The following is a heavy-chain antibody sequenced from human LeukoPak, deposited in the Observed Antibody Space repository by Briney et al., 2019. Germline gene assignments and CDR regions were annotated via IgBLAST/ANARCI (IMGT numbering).Heavy chain of an antibody. CDR2: MNPNSGNT. CDR3: ARGDTIFGVVSIGGY. V-gene: IGHV1-8*03. D-gene: IGHD3-3*01. CDR1: GYTFPSYG. Sequence: ASVKVSCKASGYTFPSYGINWVRQATGQGLEWMGWMNPNSGNTGYAQKFQGRVTITRNTSISTAYMELSSLRSEDTAVYYCARGDTIFGVVSIGGYWGQGTLVTVSS. J-gene: IGHJ4*02.